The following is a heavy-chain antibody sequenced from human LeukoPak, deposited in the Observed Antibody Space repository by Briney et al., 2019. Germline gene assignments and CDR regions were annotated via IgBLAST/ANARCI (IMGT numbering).Heavy chain of an antibody. Sequence: SETLSLTCTVSGGSISSGGYYWSWIRQHPGKGLEWIGYIYYSGSTYYNPSLKSRVTISVDTSKNQFSLKLSSVTAADTAVYYCARCGGLGIDYWGQGTLVTVSS. V-gene: IGHV4-31*03. CDR1: GGSISSGGYY. D-gene: IGHD3-16*01. CDR2: IYYSGST. J-gene: IGHJ4*02. CDR3: ARCGGLGIDY.